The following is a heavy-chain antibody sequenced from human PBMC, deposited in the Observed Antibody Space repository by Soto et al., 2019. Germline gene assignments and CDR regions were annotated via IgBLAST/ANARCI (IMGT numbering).Heavy chain of an antibody. J-gene: IGHJ6*03. V-gene: IGHV4-31*03. CDR2: IYYSGRT. D-gene: IGHD6-13*01. Sequence: SETLSLTCTVSGGSISSGGYYWSWIRQHPGKGLEWIGYIYYSGRTYYNPSLKSRVTISVHTSKNQFSLKLSPVTAADTAVYYCARTMYSSTFGGGYYYYYMDVWGKGTTVTVSS. CDR3: ARTMYSSTFGGGYYYYYMDV. CDR1: GGSISSGGYY.